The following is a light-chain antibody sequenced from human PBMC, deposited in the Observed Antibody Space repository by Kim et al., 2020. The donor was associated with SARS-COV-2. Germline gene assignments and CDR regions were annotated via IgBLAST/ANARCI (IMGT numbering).Light chain of an antibody. CDR2: RVS. CDR3: MQGTHWPPT. V-gene: IGKV2-30*01. CDR1: RSLVYSDGSTY. J-gene: IGKJ1*01. Sequence: PPSICCRASRSLVYSDGSTYLTWFHQRPGQSPRRLVYRVSSRDSGVPDRFSGSGSGTDFTLKISRVEAEDVGIYYCMQGTHWPPTFGQGTKVDIK.